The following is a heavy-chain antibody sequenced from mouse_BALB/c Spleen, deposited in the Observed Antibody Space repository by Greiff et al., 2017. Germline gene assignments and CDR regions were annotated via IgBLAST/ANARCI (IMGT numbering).Heavy chain of an antibody. CDR2: IWAGGST. D-gene: IGHD2-14*01. CDR3: ARGNYRYEGAWFAY. Sequence: VQLVESGPGLVAPSQSLSITCTVSGFSLTSYGVHWVRQPPGKGLEWLGVIWAGGSTNYNSALMSRLSISKDNSKSQVFLKMNSLQTDDTAMYYCARGNYRYEGAWFAYWGQGTLVTVSA. V-gene: IGHV2-9*02. J-gene: IGHJ3*01. CDR1: GFSLTSYG.